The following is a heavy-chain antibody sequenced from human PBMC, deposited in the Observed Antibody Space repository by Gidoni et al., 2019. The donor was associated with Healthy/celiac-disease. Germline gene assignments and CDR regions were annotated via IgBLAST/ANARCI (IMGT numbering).Heavy chain of an antibody. CDR2: FDPEDGET. Sequence: QVQLVQAGAEVKKPGASVKVACKVPGYPRNELSMHWVRQAPGKGLEWMGGFDPEDGETIYAQKFQGRVTMTEDTSTDTAYMELSSLRSEDTAVYYCATPRGPTMVGGMDVWGQGTTVTVSS. CDR3: ATPRGPTMVGGMDV. D-gene: IGHD3-10*01. J-gene: IGHJ6*02. CDR1: GYPRNELS. V-gene: IGHV1-24*01.